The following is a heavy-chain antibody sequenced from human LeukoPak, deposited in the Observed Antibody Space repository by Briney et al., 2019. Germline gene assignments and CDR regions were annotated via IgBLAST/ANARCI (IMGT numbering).Heavy chain of an antibody. D-gene: IGHD2-21*02. CDR2: ISYDGSNK. CDR3: ARSPPYCGGDCYLDY. CDR1: GFTFSSYA. V-gene: IGHV3-30-3*01. Sequence: GGSLRLSCAASGFTFSSYAMHWVRQAPGKGLEWVAVISYDGSNKYYAESVKGRFTISRDNSKNTLYLQMNSLRAEDTAVCYCARSPPYCGGDCYLDYWGQGTLVTVSS. J-gene: IGHJ4*02.